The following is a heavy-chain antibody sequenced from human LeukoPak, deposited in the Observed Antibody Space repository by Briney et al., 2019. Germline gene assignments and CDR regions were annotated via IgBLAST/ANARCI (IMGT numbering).Heavy chain of an antibody. D-gene: IGHD3-22*01. CDR1: GDSMSDYY. V-gene: IGHV4-4*07. J-gene: IGHJ4*02. CDR2: IYASGSS. CDR3: ARAPYDSSGYYYFDS. Sequence: SETLSLTCTFSGDSMSDYYWSWIRQPAGKGLEWIGRIYASGSSNYNPSLESRVTMSADTSRNQFSLKLSSVTAADTAVYYCARAPYDSSGYYYFDSWGQGTLVTVSS.